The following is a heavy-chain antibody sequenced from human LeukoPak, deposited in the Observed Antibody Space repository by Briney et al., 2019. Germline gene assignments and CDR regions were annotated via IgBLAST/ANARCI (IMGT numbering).Heavy chain of an antibody. CDR3: ARDPDLCSGGSCYHTPLDY. J-gene: IGHJ4*02. V-gene: IGHV3-21*04. CDR2: INSSSSYI. D-gene: IGHD2-15*01. Sequence: GGSLRLSCAASGFTFSSYSMNWVRQAPGKGLEWVSSINSSSSYIYYADSVKGRFTISRDNAKNSLYLQMNSLRAEDTAVYYCARDPDLCSGGSCYHTPLDYWGQGTLVTVSS. CDR1: GFTFSSYS.